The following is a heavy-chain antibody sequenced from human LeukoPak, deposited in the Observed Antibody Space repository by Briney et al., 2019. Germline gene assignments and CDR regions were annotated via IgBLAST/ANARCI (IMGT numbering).Heavy chain of an antibody. CDR2: IKVSGGST. CDR3: ARGGGDESAAPFDL. V-gene: IGHV1-46*01. J-gene: IGHJ4*02. Sequence: ASVKVSCKASGYTFTNYYMHWVRQAPGQGFEWMGIIKVSGGSTSYAQKFQGRVTKTRDTSTSTVYMELRSLRSEDTAVYYCARGGGDESAAPFDLWGQGTLVTVSS. CDR1: GYTFTNYY. D-gene: IGHD3-16*01.